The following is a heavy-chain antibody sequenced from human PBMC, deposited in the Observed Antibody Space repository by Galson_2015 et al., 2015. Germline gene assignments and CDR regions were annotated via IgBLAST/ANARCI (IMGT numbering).Heavy chain of an antibody. CDR2: ISSSSSTI. J-gene: IGHJ6*02. CDR3: ARDWDIVVVPNPYYYYGMDV. Sequence: LRLSCAASGFTFSSYSMNWVRQAPGKGLEWVSYISSSSSTIYYADSVKGRFTISRDNAKNSLYLQMNSLRAEDTAVYYCARDWDIVVVPNPYYYYGMDVWGQGTTATVSS. D-gene: IGHD2-2*01. V-gene: IGHV3-48*01. CDR1: GFTFSSYS.